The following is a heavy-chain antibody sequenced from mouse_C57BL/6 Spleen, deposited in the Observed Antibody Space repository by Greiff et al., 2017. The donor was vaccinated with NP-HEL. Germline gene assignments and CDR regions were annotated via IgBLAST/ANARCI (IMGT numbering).Heavy chain of an antibody. Sequence: QVHVKQPGAELVKPGASVKMSCKASGYTFTSYWITWVKQRPGQGLEWIGDIYPGSGSTNYNEKFKSKATLTVDTSSSTAYMQLSSLASEDSAVYYCARKGDYDGGYAMDYWGQGTSVTVSS. CDR1: GYTFTSYW. D-gene: IGHD2-4*01. CDR2: IYPGSGST. J-gene: IGHJ4*01. V-gene: IGHV1-55*01. CDR3: ARKGDYDGGYAMDY.